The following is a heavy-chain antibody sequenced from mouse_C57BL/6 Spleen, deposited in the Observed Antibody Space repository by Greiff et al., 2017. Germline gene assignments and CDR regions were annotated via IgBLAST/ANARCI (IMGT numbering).Heavy chain of an antibody. Sequence: QVQLQQSGTELVKPGASVTLSCKASGYTFTSYCMHWVQQRPGQGLEWLGIINPSNGGTNYTAKFKSKATLTVDKSSSTAYMQLSSLPSEDSAVYDCARSHGYDGDYAMDYWGQGTSVTVSS. CDR3: ARSHGYDGDYAMDY. CDR1: GYTFTSYC. D-gene: IGHD2-2*01. V-gene: IGHV1-53*01. CDR2: INPSNGGT. J-gene: IGHJ4*01.